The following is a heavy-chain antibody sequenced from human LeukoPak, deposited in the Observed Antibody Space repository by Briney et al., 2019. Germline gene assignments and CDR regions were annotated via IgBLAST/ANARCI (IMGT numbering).Heavy chain of an antibody. CDR3: ATDSHSSGWYYHYYGMDV. J-gene: IGHJ6*02. Sequence: ASVTVSCMASGYTFTSYGISWVRQTPGQGREWMGGFDPEDGETIYAQKFQGRVTMTEDTSTDTAYMELSSLRSEDTAVYYCATDSHSSGWYYHYYGMDVWGQGTTVTVSS. CDR1: GYTFTSYG. V-gene: IGHV1-24*01. CDR2: FDPEDGET. D-gene: IGHD6-19*01.